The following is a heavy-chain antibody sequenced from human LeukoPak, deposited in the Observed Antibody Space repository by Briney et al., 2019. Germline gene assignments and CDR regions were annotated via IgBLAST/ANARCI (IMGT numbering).Heavy chain of an antibody. CDR3: ARDREMLWFGELVWNWFDP. D-gene: IGHD3-10*01. V-gene: IGHV3-21*05. CDR1: GFTFSTYD. J-gene: IGHJ5*02. Sequence: GGSLRLSCAASGFTFSTYDMNWVRQAPGKGLEWVSYISSGSITHYADSVKGRFTISRDNAKNSLYLQMNSLRAEDTAVYYCARDREMLWFGELVWNWFDPWGQGTLVTVSS. CDR2: ISSGSIT.